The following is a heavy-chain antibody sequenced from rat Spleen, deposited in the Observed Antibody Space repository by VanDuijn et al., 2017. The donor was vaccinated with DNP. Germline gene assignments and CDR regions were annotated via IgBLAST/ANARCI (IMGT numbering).Heavy chain of an antibody. Sequence: EVQLVESGGGLVQPGGSLRLSCAASGFSFSDYDMAWVRQAPKKGLEWVASISVGGGNTYYRDSVKGRFTISRDNAENTQYLQMDSLRAGDTATYYCATRNSGYGGYFDYWGQGVMVTVSS. CDR1: GFSFSDYD. CDR2: ISVGGGNT. D-gene: IGHD4-3*01. V-gene: IGHV5S13*01. J-gene: IGHJ2*01. CDR3: ATRNSGYGGYFDY.